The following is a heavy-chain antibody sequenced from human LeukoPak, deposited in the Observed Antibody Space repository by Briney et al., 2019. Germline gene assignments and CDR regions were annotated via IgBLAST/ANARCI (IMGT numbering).Heavy chain of an antibody. V-gene: IGHV3-23*01. D-gene: IGHD3-22*01. CDR1: GFIFNNYG. CDR2: ISNDGGGT. CDR3: AKGSSGYFVDL. Sequence: RPGGSLRLSCAASGFIFNNYGLIWVRQAPGKGLEWVSAISNDGGGTNYADFVKGRFTISRDNSKNTLFLQMNSLRAEDTALYYCAKGSSGYFVDLWGQGTLVTVSS. J-gene: IGHJ5*02.